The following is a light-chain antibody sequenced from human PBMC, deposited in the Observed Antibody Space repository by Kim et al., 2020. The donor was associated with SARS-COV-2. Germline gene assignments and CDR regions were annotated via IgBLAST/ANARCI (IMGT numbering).Light chain of an antibody. Sequence: GQRGTISCSRGGSNIGSNYVDWYHQLPGTAPNLVIYKNDQRPSGGPDRFSGSKAGTSASLAISGLRSEDEVDYYCAAWDDSLSGRVFGGGTKLTVL. CDR2: KND. CDR3: AAWDDSLSGRV. CDR1: GSNIGSNY. V-gene: IGLV1-47*01. J-gene: IGLJ3*02.